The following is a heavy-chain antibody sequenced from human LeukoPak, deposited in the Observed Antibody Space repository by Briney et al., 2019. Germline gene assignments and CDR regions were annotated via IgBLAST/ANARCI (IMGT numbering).Heavy chain of an antibody. J-gene: IGHJ6*02. CDR1: GYTFTGYY. D-gene: IGHD6-13*01. CDR3: ARASSSWYVYYYYGMDV. Sequence: ASVKVSCKASGYTFTGYYMHWVRQAPGQGLEWMGWINPNSGGTNYAQKFQGWVTMTRDMSISTAYMELSRLRSDDTAVYYCARASSSWYVYYYYGMDVWGQGTTVTVSS. CDR2: INPNSGGT. V-gene: IGHV1-2*04.